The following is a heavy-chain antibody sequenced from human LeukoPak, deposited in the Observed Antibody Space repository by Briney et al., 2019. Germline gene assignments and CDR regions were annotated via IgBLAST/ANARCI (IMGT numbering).Heavy chain of an antibody. Sequence: PGGSLRLSCAASGFTVSSNYMSWVRQAPGKGLEWVSVIYSGGSTYYADSVKGRFTISRDNSKNTLYLQMNSLRAEDTAVYYCASRIAAAGTPRPYDYWGQGTLVTVSS. J-gene: IGHJ4*02. CDR3: ASRIAAAGTPRPYDY. D-gene: IGHD6-13*01. V-gene: IGHV3-53*01. CDR2: IYSGGST. CDR1: GFTVSSNY.